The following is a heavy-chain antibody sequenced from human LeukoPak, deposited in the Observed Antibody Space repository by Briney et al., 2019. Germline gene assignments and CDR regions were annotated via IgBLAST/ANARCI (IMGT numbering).Heavy chain of an antibody. V-gene: IGHV3-11*06. CDR2: ISSSSSYI. D-gene: IGHD6-13*01. Sequence: GSLRLSCAASEFTFSDYYMSWIRQAPGKGLEWVSSISSSSSYIYYADSVKGRFTISRDNAKNSLYLQMNSLRAEDTAVYYCARDPSAAAGLYYGMDVWGQGTTVTVSS. CDR3: ARDPSAAAGLYYGMDV. J-gene: IGHJ6*02. CDR1: EFTFSDYY.